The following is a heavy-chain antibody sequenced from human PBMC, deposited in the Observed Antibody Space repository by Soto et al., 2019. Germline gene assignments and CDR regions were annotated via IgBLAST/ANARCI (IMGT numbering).Heavy chain of an antibody. Sequence: QVQLQESGPGLVKPSQTLSLTCTVSGGSISSGDYYWRWIRQPPGQGLEWIGYIYYSGSTYYNPSRKSRGTISVDTSKNQFSLKLSSGTAADTAVYYCASYGGNSVYVDYWGQGTLVTVSS. D-gene: IGHD4-17*01. CDR2: IYYSGST. CDR1: GGSISSGDYY. J-gene: IGHJ4*02. V-gene: IGHV4-30-4*01. CDR3: ASYGGNSVYVDY.